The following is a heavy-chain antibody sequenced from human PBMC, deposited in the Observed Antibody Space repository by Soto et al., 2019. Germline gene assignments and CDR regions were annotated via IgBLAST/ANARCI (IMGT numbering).Heavy chain of an antibody. CDR3: AADPYCGGDCYFDY. CDR1: GFTFFTSA. V-gene: IGHV1-58*01. Sequence: SVKVSCKASGFTFFTSAVQWVRQARGQRLAWIGWIVGGSGNTNYAQKFQERVTITRDMSTNTAYMELSSLRSEDTAVYYCAADPYCGGDCYFDYWGQGIMVTVSS. D-gene: IGHD2-21*02. CDR2: IVGGSGNT. J-gene: IGHJ4*02.